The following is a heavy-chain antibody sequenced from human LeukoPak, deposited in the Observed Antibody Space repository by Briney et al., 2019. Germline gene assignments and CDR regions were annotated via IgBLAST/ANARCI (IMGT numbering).Heavy chain of an antibody. CDR1: GGSISSGNYF. CDR3: ARDLIGAVADI. D-gene: IGHD6-19*01. CDR2: IYTSGST. Sequence: SETLSLTSTVSGGSISSGNYFWSWVRQPAGKGLEWIGRIYTSGSTNYNPSLKSRVTISVDTSKNQFSLKLSSVTAADTAVYYCARDLIGAVADIWGQGTLVTVSS. J-gene: IGHJ4*02. V-gene: IGHV4-61*02.